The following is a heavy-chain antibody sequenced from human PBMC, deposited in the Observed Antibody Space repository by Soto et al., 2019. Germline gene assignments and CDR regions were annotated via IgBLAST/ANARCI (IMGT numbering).Heavy chain of an antibody. CDR3: AKGRYSSGSNYFAY. J-gene: IGHJ4*02. Sequence: PGGSLRLSCAGSGFTFSDYDIYWVRQAPGKGLEWVALVSYDGRNNAYADSVTGRFTISRDDSRSTVFLQMNSLRPEDTAVYYCAKGRYSSGSNYFAYWGQGTPVTVSS. CDR2: VSYDGRNN. CDR1: GFTFSDYD. V-gene: IGHV3-30*18. D-gene: IGHD6-19*01.